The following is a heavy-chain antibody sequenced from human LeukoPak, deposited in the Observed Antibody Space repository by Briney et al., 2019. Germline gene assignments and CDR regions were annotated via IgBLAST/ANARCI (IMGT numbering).Heavy chain of an antibody. CDR3: AHPGYCSGGSCYDY. CDR2: ISDSGGST. V-gene: IGHV3-23*01. Sequence: GGSLRLSCAASGFVFSNYAMSWVRQAPGKGLEWVSAISDSGGSTYYADSVKARFTISRDNSKNTVYLQMNSLRAGDAAVLYFAHPGYCSGGSCYDYWGQGNLVTVSS. D-gene: IGHD2-15*01. J-gene: IGHJ4*02. CDR1: GFVFSNYA.